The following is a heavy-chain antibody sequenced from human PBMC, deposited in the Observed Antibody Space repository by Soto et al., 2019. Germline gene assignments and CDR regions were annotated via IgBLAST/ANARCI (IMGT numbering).Heavy chain of an antibody. CDR1: GGSISSSSYY. CDR3: ARHGNSYALDY. Sequence: SETLSLTCSFSGGSISSSSYYLGWIRQHPGKGLEWIGYIYYSGSTYYNPSLKSRVTISVDTSKNQFSLKLSSVTAADTAVYYCARHGNSYALDYWGQGTLVTVSS. J-gene: IGHJ4*02. V-gene: IGHV4-31*03. D-gene: IGHD5-18*01. CDR2: IYYSGST.